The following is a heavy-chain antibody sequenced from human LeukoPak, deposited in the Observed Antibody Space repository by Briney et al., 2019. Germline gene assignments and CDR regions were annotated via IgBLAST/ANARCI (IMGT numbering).Heavy chain of an antibody. CDR2: ISGSGGTT. CDR3: ARDPYYYDSNDFHLRGAFDI. J-gene: IGHJ3*02. Sequence: PGGSLRLSCAASGFIFSRYGMSWVRQAPGKGLEWVSAISGSGGTTYYADSVKGRFTISRDNAKNSLYLQMNSLRAEDTAVYYCARDPYYYDSNDFHLRGAFDIWGHGTMVTVSS. D-gene: IGHD3-22*01. V-gene: IGHV3-23*01. CDR1: GFIFSRYG.